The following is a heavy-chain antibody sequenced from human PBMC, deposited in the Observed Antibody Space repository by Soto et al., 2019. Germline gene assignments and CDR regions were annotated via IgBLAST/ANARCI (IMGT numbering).Heavy chain of an antibody. Sequence: PSETLSLTCAVSGFSISSGYHWGWVRQPPGKGLEWIGSVYQGGQTFYSPSLKSRVTMSVDTSKNQFSLKLNSVTAADTAAYYCAGAFTSGSTYFFDYWGRSTLVTVSS. D-gene: IGHD6-19*01. CDR1: GFSISSGYH. V-gene: IGHV4-38-2*01. CDR3: AGAFTSGSTYFFDY. CDR2: VYQGGQT. J-gene: IGHJ4*02.